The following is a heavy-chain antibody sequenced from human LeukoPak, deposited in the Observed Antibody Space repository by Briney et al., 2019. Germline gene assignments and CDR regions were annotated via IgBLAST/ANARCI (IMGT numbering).Heavy chain of an antibody. J-gene: IGHJ3*01. CDR3: VREAATDYYDSSGYYRQTEVFDA. D-gene: IGHD3-22*01. CDR1: GGSVRSDSYY. Sequence: KTSETLSLTCTASGGSVRSDSYYWSWIRQPPGKGLEWIGYVYYSGSTNYNPSLKSRVTISVDTSKNQFSLKLRSVTAADTAVYYCVREAATDYYDSSGYYRQTEVFDAWGQGTMVTVSS. CDR2: VYYSGST. V-gene: IGHV4-61*01.